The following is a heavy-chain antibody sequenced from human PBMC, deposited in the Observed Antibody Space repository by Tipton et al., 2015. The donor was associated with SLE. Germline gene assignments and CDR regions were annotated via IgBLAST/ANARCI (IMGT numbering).Heavy chain of an antibody. Sequence: GSLRLSCTVSGGFISSSSYYWGRIRQSPGRGLEWVGSIYYSGSTYYNPSLTGGVTISVDTSKNQFSLKLTSVTAADTAVYYCARHGNYYDTWGQGTLVTVSS. CDR3: ARHGNYYDT. J-gene: IGHJ4*02. D-gene: IGHD3-22*01. CDR1: GGFISSSSYY. V-gene: IGHV4-39*01. CDR2: IYYSGST.